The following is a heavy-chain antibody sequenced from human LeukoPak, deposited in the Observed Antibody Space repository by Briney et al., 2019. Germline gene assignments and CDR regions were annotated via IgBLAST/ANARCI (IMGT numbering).Heavy chain of an antibody. CDR3: AQYYFYDYMDV. CDR1: GFTFSDYY. J-gene: IGHJ6*03. Sequence: GGSLSLSCAASGFTFSDYYMSWIRQAPGKGLEWVSYISSSGTTIYYADSVKGRFTISRDNAKKSLYLQMNSLRAEDTAVYDCAQYYFYDYMDVWGKGTTVTVSS. V-gene: IGHV3-11*01. CDR2: ISSSGTTI.